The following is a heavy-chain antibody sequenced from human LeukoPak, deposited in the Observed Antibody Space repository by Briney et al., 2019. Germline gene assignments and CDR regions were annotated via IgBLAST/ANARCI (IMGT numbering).Heavy chain of an antibody. Sequence: SQTLPLNCTVSGGSISSGGYYWSWIRQHPGKGLEWIGYIYYSGSTYYNPSLKSRVTISVDTSKNQFSLKLSSVTAADTAVYYCARDSYYYDSSGYYDWGQGTLVTVSS. CDR3: ARDSYYYDSSGYYD. D-gene: IGHD3-22*01. V-gene: IGHV4-31*03. CDR2: IYYSGST. J-gene: IGHJ4*02. CDR1: GGSISSGGYY.